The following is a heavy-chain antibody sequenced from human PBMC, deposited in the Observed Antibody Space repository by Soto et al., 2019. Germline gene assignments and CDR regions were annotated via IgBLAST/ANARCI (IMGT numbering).Heavy chain of an antibody. Sequence: SETLSLTCTVSGGSISSSSYYWGWIRQPPGKGLEWIGSIYYSGSTYYNPSLKSRVTISVDTSKNQFSLKLSSVTAADTAVYYCARQAAAGTYYYYYYGMDVWGQGTTVTVSS. CDR2: IYYSGST. D-gene: IGHD6-13*01. CDR3: ARQAAAGTYYYYYYGMDV. J-gene: IGHJ6*02. V-gene: IGHV4-39*01. CDR1: GGSISSSSYY.